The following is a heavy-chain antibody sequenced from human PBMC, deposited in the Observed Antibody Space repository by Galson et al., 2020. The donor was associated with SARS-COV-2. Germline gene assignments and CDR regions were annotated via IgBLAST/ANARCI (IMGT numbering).Heavy chain of an antibody. V-gene: IGHV2-26*01. CDR2: IFSNDEK. CDR3: ARIELTDDYYYYYGMDV. D-gene: IGHD1-7*01. J-gene: IGHJ6*02. Sequence: SGPTLVKPTETLTLTCTVSGFSLSNARMGVSWIRQPPGKALEWLAHIFSNDEKSYSTSLKSRLTISKDTSKSQVVLTMTNMDPVDTATYYCARIELTDDYYYYYGMDVWGQGTTVTVSS. CDR1: GFSLSNARMG.